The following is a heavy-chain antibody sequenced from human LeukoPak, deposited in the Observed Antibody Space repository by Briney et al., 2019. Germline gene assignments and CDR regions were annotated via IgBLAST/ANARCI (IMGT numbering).Heavy chain of an antibody. V-gene: IGHV5-51*01. CDR2: MYPGDSDT. D-gene: IGHD2-2*02. Sequence: GESLKISCQGSGYRFTNYWIGWVRQMPGKGLELMGIMYPGDSDTRYSPSFQGQVTISADKSIGTAYLQWSSLKASDTAMYYCAIGGDSSTSCYRCFNYWGQGTLVTVSS. J-gene: IGHJ4*02. CDR3: AIGGDSSTSCYRCFNY. CDR1: GYRFTNYW.